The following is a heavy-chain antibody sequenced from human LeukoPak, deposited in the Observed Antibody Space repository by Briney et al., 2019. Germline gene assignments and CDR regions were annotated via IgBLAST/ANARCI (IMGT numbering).Heavy chain of an antibody. CDR2: ISSSSSYI. J-gene: IGHJ6*02. CDR1: GFTFSSYS. CDR3: ATRTGSGYGMDV. V-gene: IGHV3-21*01. Sequence: GGSLRLSCAASGFTFSSYSMNWVRQAPGKGLEWVSSISSSSSYIYYADSVKGRFTISRDNAKNSLYLQMNSLRAEDTAVYYCATRTGSGYGMDVWGQGTTVTVSS. D-gene: IGHD3-10*01.